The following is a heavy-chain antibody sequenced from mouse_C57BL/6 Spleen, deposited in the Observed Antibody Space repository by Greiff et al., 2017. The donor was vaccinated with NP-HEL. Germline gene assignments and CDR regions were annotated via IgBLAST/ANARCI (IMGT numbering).Heavy chain of an antibody. Sequence: VQVVESGAELVKPGASVKLSCKASGYTFTEYTIHWVKQRSGQGLEWVGWFYPGSGSIKYNEKFKDKATLNADKSTSTVYMEHSRLTSEDSAVYFCARHEEGSNSFAYWGQGTTRTVSS. V-gene: IGHV1-62-2*01. CDR3: ARHEEGSNSFAY. J-gene: IGHJ2*01. CDR2: FYPGSGSI. D-gene: IGHD5-1*01. CDR1: GYTFTEYT.